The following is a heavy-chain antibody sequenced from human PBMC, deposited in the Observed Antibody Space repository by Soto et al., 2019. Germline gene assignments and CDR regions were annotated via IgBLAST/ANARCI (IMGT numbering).Heavy chain of an antibody. CDR1: GFTFSSYA. CDR2: ISGSGGST. CDR3: AKDGRKSYDFWSGSSYNWFDP. V-gene: IGHV3-23*01. D-gene: IGHD3-3*01. Sequence: GGSLRLSCAASGFTFSSYAMSWVRQAPGKGLEWVSAISGSGGSTYYADSVKGRFTISRDNSKNTLYLQMNSLRAEDTAVYYCAKDGRKSYDFWSGSSYNWFDPWGQGTLVTVSS. J-gene: IGHJ5*02.